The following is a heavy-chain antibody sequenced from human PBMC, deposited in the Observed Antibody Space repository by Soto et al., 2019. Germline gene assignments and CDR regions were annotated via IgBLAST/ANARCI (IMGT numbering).Heavy chain of an antibody. V-gene: IGHV4-61*01. CDR1: GGSVSSGSYY. CDR2: IYYSGST. Sequence: NPSETLSLTCTVSGGSVSSGSYYWSWIRQPPGKGLEWIGYIYYSGSTNYNPSLKSRVTISVDTSKNQFSLKLSSVTAADTAVYYCATADQWELLRTDYWGQGTLVTVSS. CDR3: ATADQWELLRTDY. D-gene: IGHD1-26*01. J-gene: IGHJ4*02.